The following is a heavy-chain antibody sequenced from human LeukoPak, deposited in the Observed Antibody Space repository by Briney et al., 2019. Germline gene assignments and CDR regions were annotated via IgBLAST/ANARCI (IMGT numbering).Heavy chain of an antibody. D-gene: IGHD2-8*01. V-gene: IGHV3-53*01. J-gene: IGHJ4*02. CDR2: IYSGGST. Sequence: PGGSLRLSCADSGFTVSSYYMSWVRQAPGKGLEWVSLIYSGGSTFYADSVKGRFTISRDKSKNTLYLQMNSLRADDTAVYYCARGGAVDYCTHGVFYGYLFDYWGQGTLVTVSS. CDR1: GFTVSSYY. CDR3: ARGGAVDYCTHGVFYGYLFDY.